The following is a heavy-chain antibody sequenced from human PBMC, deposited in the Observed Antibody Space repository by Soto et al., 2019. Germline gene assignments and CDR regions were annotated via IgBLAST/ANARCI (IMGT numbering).Heavy chain of an antibody. Sequence: PSETLSLTCAVSGYSISSSNWWGWIRQPPGKGLEWIGYIYYSGTTYYNPSLKSRVTMSVDTSKNQFSPKLTSVTAVDRAVYYGGRREFKGPIAYWGQGTLVPVSS. J-gene: IGHJ4*02. CDR2: IYYSGTT. D-gene: IGHD3-10*01. CDR3: GRREFKGPIAY. V-gene: IGHV4-28*01. CDR1: GYSISSSNW.